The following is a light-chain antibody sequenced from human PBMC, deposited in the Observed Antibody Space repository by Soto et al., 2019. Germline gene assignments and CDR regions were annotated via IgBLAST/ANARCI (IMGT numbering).Light chain of an antibody. CDR1: QSVSSSY. Sequence: EIVLTQSPGTLSLSPGERATLSCRASQSVSSSYLAWYQQKPGQAPRLLIYGASSRATGIPDRFSGSGSGTDFTLTISRLETEDFDMYYCQQYGRSQTFGQGTKVEIK. CDR3: QQYGRSQT. V-gene: IGKV3-20*01. J-gene: IGKJ1*01. CDR2: GAS.